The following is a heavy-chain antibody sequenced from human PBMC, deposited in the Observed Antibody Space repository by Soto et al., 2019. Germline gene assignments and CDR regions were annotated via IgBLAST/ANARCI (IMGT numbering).Heavy chain of an antibody. Sequence: ASVKVSCKASGGTFSSYAISWVRQAPGQGLEWMGGIIPIFGTANYAQKFQGRVTITADESTSTAYMELSSLRSEDTAVYYCARDRFVVVPAAIQGYYGMDVWGQGTTVTVSS. D-gene: IGHD2-2*01. J-gene: IGHJ6*02. CDR2: IIPIFGTA. V-gene: IGHV1-69*13. CDR1: GGTFSSYA. CDR3: ARDRFVVVPAAIQGYYGMDV.